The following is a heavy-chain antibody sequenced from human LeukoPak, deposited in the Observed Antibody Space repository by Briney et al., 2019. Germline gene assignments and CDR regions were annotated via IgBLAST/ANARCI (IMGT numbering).Heavy chain of an antibody. CDR1: GFTFSSYS. D-gene: IGHD3-9*01. J-gene: IGHJ6*03. V-gene: IGHV3-21*04. Sequence: PGGSLRLSCAASGFTFSSYSMNWVRQAPGKGLEWVSSISSGSSYIYYADSVKGRFTISRDNAKNSLYLQMNSLRAEDTAVYYCARGQKPDTVLRYFDWSGYYYYYMDVWGKGTTVTISS. CDR3: ARGQKPDTVLRYFDWSGYYYYYMDV. CDR2: ISSGSSYI.